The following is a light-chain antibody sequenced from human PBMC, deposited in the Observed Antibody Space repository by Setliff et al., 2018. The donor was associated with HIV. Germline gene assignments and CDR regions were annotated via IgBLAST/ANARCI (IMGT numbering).Light chain of an antibody. V-gene: IGLV1-40*01. CDR1: SSNIGAGFD. Sequence: VLTQPPSVSGAPGQRVTISCTGKSSNIGAGFDVHWYQQFPGTAPKLLIYANSNRPSGVPDRFSGSKSGTSASLAITGLQAEDEADYFCQSYDSSLSGYVFGTGTKSPS. CDR2: ANS. J-gene: IGLJ1*01. CDR3: QSYDSSLSGYV.